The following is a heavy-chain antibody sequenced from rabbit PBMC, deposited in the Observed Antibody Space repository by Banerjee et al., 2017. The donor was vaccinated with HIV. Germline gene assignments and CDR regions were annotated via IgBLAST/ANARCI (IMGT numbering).Heavy chain of an antibody. V-gene: IGHV1S45*01. J-gene: IGHJ4*01. CDR2: INTNSGNT. CDR3: ARTHYSGASYFWL. CDR1: GFSFSNKCV. Sequence: LEESGGDLVKPEGSLTLTCTASGFSFSNKCVMCWVRQAPGKGLEWIACINTNSGNTVYASWAKGRFTISKTSSTTVTLQMTSLTVADTATYFCARTHYSGASYFWLWGPGTPRHRL. D-gene: IGHD8-1*01.